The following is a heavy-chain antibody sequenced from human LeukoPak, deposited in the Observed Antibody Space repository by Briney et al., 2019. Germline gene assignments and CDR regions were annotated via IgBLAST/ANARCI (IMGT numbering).Heavy chain of an antibody. D-gene: IGHD1-14*01. CDR1: GLTFSTSG. CDR3: ATETNGRHYDY. Sequence: PGGSLRLSCTASGLTFSTSGFNWVRQAPGKGLEWVASIGPTGSDRYHADSIKGRFTIFRGNANTFLYLQMHSLRAEDTAVYYCATETNGRHYDYWGQGTLLTVSS. V-gene: IGHV3-21*06. J-gene: IGHJ4*02. CDR2: IGPTGSDR.